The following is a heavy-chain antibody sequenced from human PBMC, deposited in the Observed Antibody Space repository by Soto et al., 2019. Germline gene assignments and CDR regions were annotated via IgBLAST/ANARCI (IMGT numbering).Heavy chain of an antibody. J-gene: IGHJ6*02. V-gene: IGHV3-11*06. Sequence: QVQLVESGGGLVKPGGSLRLSCAASGFTFSDYYMSWIRQAPGKGLEWVSYISSSSSYTNYADSVKGRFTISRDNAKNSLYLQMNSLRAEDTAVYYCARYCSSTSCYARDYYYYYGMDVWDQGTTVTVSS. CDR3: ARYCSSTSCYARDYYYYYGMDV. CDR2: ISSSSSYT. CDR1: GFTFSDYY. D-gene: IGHD2-2*01.